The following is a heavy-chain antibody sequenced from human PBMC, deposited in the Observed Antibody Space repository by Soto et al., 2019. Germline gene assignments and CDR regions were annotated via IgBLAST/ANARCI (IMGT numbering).Heavy chain of an antibody. J-gene: IGHJ6*02. Sequence: ASVKVSCKASGYTFTGYYMHWVRQAPGQGLEWMGWINPNSGGTNYAQKFQGRVTMTRDTSISTAYMELSRLRSDDTAVYYCASTALDYDILTGYQAVYYYYGMDVWGQGXTVTVSS. D-gene: IGHD3-9*01. CDR2: INPNSGGT. V-gene: IGHV1-2*02. CDR3: ASTALDYDILTGYQAVYYYYGMDV. CDR1: GYTFTGYY.